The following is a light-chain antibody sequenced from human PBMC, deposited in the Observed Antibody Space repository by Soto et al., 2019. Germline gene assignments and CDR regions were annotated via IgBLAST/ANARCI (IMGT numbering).Light chain of an antibody. V-gene: IGKV3D-7*01. CDR1: QSVSSSY. Sequence: PGERVTLSCRASQSVSSSYLTWYQQKPGQAPRLLIYGASTRATSIPARFSGSGSGTDSTLTISSLQPEDFAVYYCQQDYNLPPWTFGQGTKVEIK. CDR2: GAS. CDR3: QQDYNLPPWT. J-gene: IGKJ1*01.